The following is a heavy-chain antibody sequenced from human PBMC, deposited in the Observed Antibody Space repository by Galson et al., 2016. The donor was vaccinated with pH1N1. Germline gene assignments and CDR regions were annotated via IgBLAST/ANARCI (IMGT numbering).Heavy chain of an antibody. CDR2: ISYYGSDK. CDR3: AKDQSVFDLPIDY. CDR1: GFRFSSYG. J-gene: IGHJ4*02. V-gene: IGHV3-30*18. Sequence: SLRLSCAASGFRFSSYGMHWVRQAPGKGLEWVAVISYYGSDKFYADSVKGRFTISRDNSKNTLYLLMDSLRYDDTAVYYCAKDQSVFDLPIDYWGQGTLVSVSS. D-gene: IGHD3-9*01.